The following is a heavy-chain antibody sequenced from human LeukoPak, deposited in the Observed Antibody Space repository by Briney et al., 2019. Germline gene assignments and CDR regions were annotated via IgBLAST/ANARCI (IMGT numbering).Heavy chain of an antibody. D-gene: IGHD3-22*01. CDR1: GYTFTSYY. V-gene: IGHV1-46*01. Sequence: ASVKVSCKASGYTFTSYYMHWVRQAPGQGLEWMGIINPSGGSTSYAQKFQGRVTMTRDTSTSTVYMELSSLRSEDTAVYYCARALFPYYYDSSGYNYWGQGTLVTASS. J-gene: IGHJ4*02. CDR3: ARALFPYYYDSSGYNY. CDR2: INPSGGST.